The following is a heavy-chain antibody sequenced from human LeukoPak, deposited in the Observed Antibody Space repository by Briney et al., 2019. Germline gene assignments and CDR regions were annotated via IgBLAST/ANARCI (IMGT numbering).Heavy chain of an antibody. Sequence: GGSLRLSCAASGFTFSSYAMHWVRQAPGKGLEWVAVISYDGSNKYYADSVKGRFTISRDNSKNTLYLQMNSLRAEDTAVYYCARDLIREQYSSSALWGQGTLVTASS. J-gene: IGHJ4*02. CDR2: ISYDGSNK. CDR3: ARDLIREQYSSSAL. V-gene: IGHV3-30-3*01. CDR1: GFTFSSYA. D-gene: IGHD6-6*01.